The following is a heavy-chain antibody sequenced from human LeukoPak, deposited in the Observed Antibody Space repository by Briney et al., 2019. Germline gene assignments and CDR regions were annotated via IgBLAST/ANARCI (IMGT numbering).Heavy chain of an antibody. CDR1: GFTFSNYW. CDR2: MNRDGSEK. V-gene: IGHV3-7*01. J-gene: IGHJ6*02. D-gene: IGHD3-3*01. CDR3: ARDPYYDFWSSYSPSSYGMDV. Sequence: GGSLRLSCAASGFTFSNYWMSWVRQAPGKGLEWVANMNRDGSEKNYVDSVKGRFTISRDNTENSLYLQMNSLRAEDTAVYYCARDPYYDFWSSYSPSSYGMDVWGQGTTVTVSS.